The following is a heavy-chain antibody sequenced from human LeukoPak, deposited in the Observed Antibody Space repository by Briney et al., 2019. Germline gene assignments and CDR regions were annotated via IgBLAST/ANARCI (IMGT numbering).Heavy chain of an antibody. Sequence: ASVKVSCKASGYTFTSYGISWVRQAPGQGLEWMGWISAYNGNTKYAQKLQGRVTMTTDTSTSAAYMELRSLRSDDTAVYYCAKDSSRVFIVGATVDYWGQGTLVTVSS. D-gene: IGHD1-26*01. CDR2: ISAYNGNT. V-gene: IGHV1-18*01. CDR1: GYTFTSYG. CDR3: AKDSSRVFIVGATVDY. J-gene: IGHJ4*02.